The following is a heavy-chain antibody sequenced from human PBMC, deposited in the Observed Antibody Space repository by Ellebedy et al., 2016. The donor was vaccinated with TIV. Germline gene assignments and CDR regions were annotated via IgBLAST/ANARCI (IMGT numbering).Heavy chain of an antibody. CDR1: GGSISSISYY. CDR3: ARLAYSSSSRDFYYGMDV. CDR2: INYSGRT. Sequence: SETLSLXXTVSGGSISSISYYWGWIRQPRGKGLEWLGSINYSGRTYYNPSLKSRVIISVDTSKNQFSLRLSSVTAADTAVYYCARLAYSSSSRDFYYGMDVWGQGTTVTVSS. D-gene: IGHD6-6*01. V-gene: IGHV4-39*01. J-gene: IGHJ6*02.